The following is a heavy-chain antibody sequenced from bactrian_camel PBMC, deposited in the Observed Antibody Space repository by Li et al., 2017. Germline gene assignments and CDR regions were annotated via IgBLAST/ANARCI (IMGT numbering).Heavy chain of an antibody. D-gene: IGHD1*01. J-gene: IGHJ4*01. Sequence: HVQLVESGGGSVQAGGSLTLSCVASQISYDSDYMAWFRQAPGKRREGVAALNRVGTPYYATPLKGRFTISKDSAKNTLYLQMNSLKPEDTAMYYCAAEVPPHAQRSDNLEAAAMAPLCPTLGYWGQGTQVTVS. CDR2: LNRVGTP. CDR3: AAEVPPHAQRSDNLEAAAMAPLCPTLGY. V-gene: IGHV3S55*01. CDR1: QISYDSDY.